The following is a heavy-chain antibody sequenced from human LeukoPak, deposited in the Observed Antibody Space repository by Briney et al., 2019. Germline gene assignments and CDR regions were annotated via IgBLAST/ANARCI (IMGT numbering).Heavy chain of an antibody. CDR1: GFTFSSYG. CDR3: AKDRAAWSGYSYPYFDY. V-gene: IGHV3-30*02. Sequence: GGSLRLSCAASGFTFSSYGMHWVRQAPDKGLEWVAFIRYDGSSKYSADSVKGRFTISRDNSKNTLSLQMNSLRAEDTAVYYCAKDRAAWSGYSYPYFDYWGQGILVTVSS. J-gene: IGHJ4*02. D-gene: IGHD3-3*01. CDR2: IRYDGSSK.